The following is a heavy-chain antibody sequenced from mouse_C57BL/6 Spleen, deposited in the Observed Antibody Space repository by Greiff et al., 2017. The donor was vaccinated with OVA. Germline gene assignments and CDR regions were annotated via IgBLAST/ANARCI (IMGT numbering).Heavy chain of an antibody. CDR1: GYSITSGYY. D-gene: IGHD2-3*01. CDR2: ISYDGSN. CDR3: ARDRDGFWYFDV. V-gene: IGHV3-6*01. Sequence: EVQLQQSGPGLVKPSQSLSLTCSVTGYSITSGYYWNWIRQFPGNKLEWMGYISYDGSNNYNPSLKNRISITRDTSKNQFFLKLNSVTTEDTATYYCARDRDGFWYFDVWGTGTTVTVSS. J-gene: IGHJ1*03.